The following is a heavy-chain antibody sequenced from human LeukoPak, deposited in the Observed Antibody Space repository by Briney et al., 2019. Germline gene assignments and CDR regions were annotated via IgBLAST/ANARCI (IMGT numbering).Heavy chain of an antibody. CDR2: IYTSGST. Sequence: SETLSLTCTVSGGSISSGSYYWSWIRQPAWKGLEWIGRIYTSGSTNYNPSLKSRVTISVDTSKNQFSLKLSSVTAADTAVYYCAGSGYSYALGYWGQGTLVTVSS. D-gene: IGHD5-18*01. V-gene: IGHV4-61*02. CDR1: GGSISSGSYY. J-gene: IGHJ4*02. CDR3: AGSGYSYALGY.